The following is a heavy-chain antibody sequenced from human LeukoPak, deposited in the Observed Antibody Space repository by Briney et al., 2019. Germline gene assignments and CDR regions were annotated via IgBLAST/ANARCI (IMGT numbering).Heavy chain of an antibody. CDR2: IFYSGNT. CDR3: AGVGATLDAFDI. V-gene: IGHV4-39*02. J-gene: IGHJ3*02. D-gene: IGHD1-26*01. CDR1: GGSISSSRYY. Sequence: SETLSLTCTVSGGSISSSRYYWGWIRQPPGKGLEWIGTIFYSGNTYYNPSLKSRVTLSVDTSKNQFSLNLYSVTAADTAVYYCAGVGATLDAFDIWGQGTMVTVSS.